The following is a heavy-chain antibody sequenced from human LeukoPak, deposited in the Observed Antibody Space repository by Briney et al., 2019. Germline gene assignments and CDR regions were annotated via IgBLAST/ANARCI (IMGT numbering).Heavy chain of an antibody. CDR2: ISYDGSNK. D-gene: IGHD2-15*01. J-gene: IGHJ5*02. CDR1: GFTFSSYA. Sequence: GGSLRLSCAASGFTFSSYAMHWVRQAPGKGLEWVAVISYDGSNKYYADSVKGRFTISRDNSKNTLYLQMNSLRAEDTALYYCARDLGYCSGGSCYSPTWFDPWGQGTLVTVSS. V-gene: IGHV3-30*04. CDR3: ARDLGYCSGGSCYSPTWFDP.